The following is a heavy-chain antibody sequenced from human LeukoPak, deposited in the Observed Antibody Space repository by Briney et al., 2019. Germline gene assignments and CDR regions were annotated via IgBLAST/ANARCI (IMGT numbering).Heavy chain of an antibody. D-gene: IGHD3-3*01. CDR2: IYYSGST. V-gene: IGHV4-59*01. CDR1: GGSISSYY. J-gene: IGHJ4*02. CDR3: ARARSGVVLLWDY. Sequence: SETLSLTCPVSGGSISSYYGSWIRPPPGKGLEWIGYIYYSGSTNYNPSLKSRVTISVDTSKNQFSLKLSSVTAADTAVYYCARARSGVVLLWDYWGQGTLVTVSS.